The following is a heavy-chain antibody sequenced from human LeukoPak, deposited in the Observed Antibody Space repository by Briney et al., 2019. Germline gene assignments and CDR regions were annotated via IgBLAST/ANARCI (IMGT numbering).Heavy chain of an antibody. D-gene: IGHD3-10*01. CDR1: GYTFTGSY. Sequence: GASVKVSCKASGYTFTGSYMHWVRQAPGQGLEWMGWINPNSGGTNYAQKFQGRVTMTRDESISTAYMDLRRLRSDDTAVYYCARDSVVRGVMGNWFDPWGQGTLVTVSS. V-gene: IGHV1-2*02. CDR3: ARDSVVRGVMGNWFDP. J-gene: IGHJ5*02. CDR2: INPNSGGT.